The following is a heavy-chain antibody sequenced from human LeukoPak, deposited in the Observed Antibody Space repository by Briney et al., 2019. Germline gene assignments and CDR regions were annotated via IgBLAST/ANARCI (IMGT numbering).Heavy chain of an antibody. J-gene: IGHJ4*02. D-gene: IGHD1-1*01. V-gene: IGHV4-38-2*02. CDR3: ARARNGVAVGPHYFFDF. CDR2: SYSSGRA. CDR1: GYSISNGYY. Sequence: SETLSLTCTVSGYSISNGYYWGWIRQPPGKGLEWIASSYSSGRAFYNPSLKNRVTISVDMSDKQFSLNLISVTAADTAVYYCARARNGVAVGPHYFFDFWGQGSLVTVSS.